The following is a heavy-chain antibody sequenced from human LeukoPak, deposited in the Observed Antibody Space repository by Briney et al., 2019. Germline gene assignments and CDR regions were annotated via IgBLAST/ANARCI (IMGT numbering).Heavy chain of an antibody. CDR1: GYTFTSYA. Sequence: ASVKVSCKASGYTFTSYAINWVRQAPGQGLDWMGWINTNTGNPTYAQGFTGRFVFSLDTSVSTAYLQISSLKTDDTAIYYCAKYFDFWSGFYSFDYWGQGTLITVSS. V-gene: IGHV7-4-1*02. CDR2: INTNTGNP. J-gene: IGHJ4*02. D-gene: IGHD3-3*01. CDR3: AKYFDFWSGFYSFDY.